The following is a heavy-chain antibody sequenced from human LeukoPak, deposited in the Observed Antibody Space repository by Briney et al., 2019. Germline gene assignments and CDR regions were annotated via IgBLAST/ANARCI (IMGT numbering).Heavy chain of an antibody. V-gene: IGHV1-69*05. Sequence: SVKVSCKASGGTFSSYAISWVRQAPGQGLEWMGRIIPIFGTANYAQRFQGRVIMTTDTSTSTAYMELRSLRSDDTAVFYCARDFWVRHSAPAPKDLWGQGTLVTVSS. CDR1: GGTFSSYA. CDR3: ARDFWVRHSAPAPKDL. J-gene: IGHJ5*02. CDR2: IIPIFGTA. D-gene: IGHD2-2*01.